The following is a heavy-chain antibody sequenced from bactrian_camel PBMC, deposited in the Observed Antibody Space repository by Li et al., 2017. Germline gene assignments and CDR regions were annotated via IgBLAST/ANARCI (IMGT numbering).Heavy chain of an antibody. CDR1: GFTYSGYY. D-gene: IGHD2*01. J-gene: IGHJ4*01. CDR3: AADLPHTSTRV. Sequence: DVQLVESGGGSVQAGGALRLSCKASGFTYSGYYGGWFRWFRQAGENEREEVARLSITPRGGSTYYADSVKGRFAISLDNAKTTLYLQMNTLKPDDTAMYYCAADLPHTSTRVWGQGTQVTVS. V-gene: IGHV3S59*01. CDR2: LSITPRGGST.